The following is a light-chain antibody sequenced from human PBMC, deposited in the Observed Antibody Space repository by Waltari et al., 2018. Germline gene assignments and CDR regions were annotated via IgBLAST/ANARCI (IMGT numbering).Light chain of an antibody. Sequence: QYVLIQPASVSGSPGQSITISCIGTRSDIADYNYVSWYQHHSGKAPHLIIYEVSKRPSGVSDRFSGSKSANTASLTISGLQSDDEADYYCSSYTASSSLGVFGGGTKLTV. CDR1: RSDIADYNY. J-gene: IGLJ3*02. CDR2: EVS. CDR3: SSYTASSSLGV. V-gene: IGLV2-14*01.